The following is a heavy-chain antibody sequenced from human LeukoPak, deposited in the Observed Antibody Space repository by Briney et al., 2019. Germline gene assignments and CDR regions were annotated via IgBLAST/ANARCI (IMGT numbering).Heavy chain of an antibody. J-gene: IGHJ4*02. CDR1: GGSISSSSYY. CDR3: VLRTVTSYSEGDY. D-gene: IGHD4-17*01. CDR2: IYYSGST. V-gene: IGHV4-39*01. Sequence: PSETLSLTCTVSGGSISSSSYYWGRIRQPPGKGLEWIGSIYYSGSTYYNPSLKSRVTISVDTSKNQFSLKLSSVTAADTAVYYCVLRTVTSYSEGDYWGQGTLVTVSS.